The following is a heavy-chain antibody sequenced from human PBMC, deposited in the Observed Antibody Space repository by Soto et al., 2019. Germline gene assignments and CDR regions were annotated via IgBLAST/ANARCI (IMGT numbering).Heavy chain of an antibody. CDR1: GGSFSGYY. V-gene: IGHV4-34*01. D-gene: IGHD1-7*01. CDR2: INHSGST. Sequence: SETLSLTCAVYGGSFSGYYWSWIRQPPGKGLEWIGEINHSGSTNYNPSLKSRVTISVDTSKNQFSLKLSSVTAADTAVYYCASDLTGTTPFDYWGQGTLVTVSS. J-gene: IGHJ4*02. CDR3: ASDLTGTTPFDY.